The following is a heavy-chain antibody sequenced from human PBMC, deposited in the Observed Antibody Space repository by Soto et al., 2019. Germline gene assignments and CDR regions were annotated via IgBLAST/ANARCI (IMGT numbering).Heavy chain of an antibody. CDR2: ISSSKNYI. CDR3: ARVFGARSGYYADY. Sequence: PGGSLRLSCAASGLTFSSYFMNWVRQAPGKGLEWVSSISSSKNYIFYADSVKGRFTISRDNAKNSLYLQMNSLRAEDTAVYYCARVFGARSGYYADYWGQGTPVTVSS. CDR1: GLTFSSYF. D-gene: IGHD3-9*01. V-gene: IGHV3-21*01. J-gene: IGHJ4*02.